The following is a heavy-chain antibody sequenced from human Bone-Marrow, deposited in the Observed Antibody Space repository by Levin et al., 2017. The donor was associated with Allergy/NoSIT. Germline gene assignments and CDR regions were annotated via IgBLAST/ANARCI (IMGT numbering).Heavy chain of an antibody. CDR3: ASWAMFYYDGSDFCYFYYGMDV. CDR2: ISGGSSRI. V-gene: IGHV3-21*06. Sequence: GGSLRLSCAASGLSFSNYDMNWVRQAPGKGLEWVSSISGGSSRIYYADSVKGRFTISRDNAKNSLYLQMNSLRVEDTAVYYCASWAMFYYDGSDFCYFYYGMDVWGQGTTVTVSS. J-gene: IGHJ6*02. D-gene: IGHD3-16*01. CDR1: GLSFSNYD.